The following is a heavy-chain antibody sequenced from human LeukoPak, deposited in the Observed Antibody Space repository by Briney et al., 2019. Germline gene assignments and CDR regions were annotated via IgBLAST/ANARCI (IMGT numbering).Heavy chain of an antibody. CDR1: GFTVSNNY. CDR3: ARGLDGGNSLDY. CDR2: IYSGGST. J-gene: IGHJ4*02. Sequence: GGSLRLSCAASGFTVSNNYMTWVRQAPGKGLEWVSLIYSGGSTYYADSVKGRFTISRDNSKNTLYLQMNSLRAEDTALYYCARGLDGGNSLDYWGQGTLVAVSS. D-gene: IGHD4-23*01. V-gene: IGHV3-66*01.